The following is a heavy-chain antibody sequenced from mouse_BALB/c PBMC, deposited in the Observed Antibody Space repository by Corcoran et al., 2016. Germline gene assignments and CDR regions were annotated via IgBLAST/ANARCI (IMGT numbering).Heavy chain of an antibody. CDR2: INTYTGEP. CDR3: ARSGMITTWSFDV. D-gene: IGHD2-4*01. V-gene: IGHV9-1*02. J-gene: IGHJ1*01. Sequence: QIQLVQSGPELKKPGETVKISCKASGYTFTNYGMNWVKQAPGKGLKWMGWINTYTGEPTYADDFKGRFAFSLETSASTAYLQINNLKNEDMATYFCARSGMITTWSFDVWGAGTTVTVSS. CDR1: GYTFTNYG.